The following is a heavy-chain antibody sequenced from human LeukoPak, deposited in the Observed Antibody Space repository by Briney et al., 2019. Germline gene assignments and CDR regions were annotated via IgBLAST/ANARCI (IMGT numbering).Heavy chain of an antibody. Sequence: ASVTVSRKASGYTFSNYDVNWVRQATGQGLEGIGWMRPNNGNSGYAQKFQGRVSMTRDTSINTAYLELRSLTSEDTAVYYCARGPPESTSSDFWGQGTLVTISS. CDR1: GYTFSNYD. CDR3: ARGPPESTSSDF. D-gene: IGHD2-2*01. CDR2: MRPNNGNS. J-gene: IGHJ4*02. V-gene: IGHV1-8*01.